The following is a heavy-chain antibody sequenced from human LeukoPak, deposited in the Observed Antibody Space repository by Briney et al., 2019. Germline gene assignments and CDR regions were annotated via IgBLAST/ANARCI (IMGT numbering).Heavy chain of an antibody. D-gene: IGHD4-11*01. CDR3: ASLNDYSNSNFDY. J-gene: IGHJ4*02. V-gene: IGHV4-39*01. Sequence: TSETLSLTCTVSGGSISSSSYYWGWIRQPPGKGLEWIGSIYYSGSTYYNPSLKSRVTISVDTSKNQFSLKLSSVTAADTAVYYCASLNDYSNSNFDYWGQGTLVTVSS. CDR2: IYYSGST. CDR1: GGSISSSSYY.